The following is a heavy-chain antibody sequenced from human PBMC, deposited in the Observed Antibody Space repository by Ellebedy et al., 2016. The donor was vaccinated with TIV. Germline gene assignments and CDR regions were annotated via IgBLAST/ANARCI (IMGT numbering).Heavy chain of an antibody. Sequence: ASVKVSCXASGYTFTSYDINWVRQATGQGLEWMGWMNPNSGNTGYAQKFQGRVTMTRNTSISTAYMELNSLRTEDTAVYYCVRDRVAVAGREYYFDFWGQGTLVTVSS. D-gene: IGHD6-19*01. CDR1: GYTFTSYD. J-gene: IGHJ4*02. CDR3: VRDRVAVAGREYYFDF. CDR2: MNPNSGNT. V-gene: IGHV1-8*01.